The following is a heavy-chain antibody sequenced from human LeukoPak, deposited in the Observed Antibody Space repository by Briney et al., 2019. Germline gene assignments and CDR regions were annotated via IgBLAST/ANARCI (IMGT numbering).Heavy chain of an antibody. D-gene: IGHD4-17*01. V-gene: IGHV3-21*01. J-gene: IGHJ4*02. CDR2: ISSSSSYI. CDR1: GFTFSSYS. CDR3: ARHMTTVTTEVPY. Sequence: PGRSLRLSCAASGFTFSSYSMNWVRQAPGKGLEWVSSISSSSSYIYYADSVKGRFTISRDNAKNSLYLQMNSLRAEDTAVYYCARHMTTVTTEVPYWGQGTLVTVSS.